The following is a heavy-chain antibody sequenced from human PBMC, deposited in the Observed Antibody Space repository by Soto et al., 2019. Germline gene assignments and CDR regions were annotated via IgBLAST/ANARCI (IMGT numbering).Heavy chain of an antibody. CDR2: MYYSGTT. CDR3: ARGNDFSPGWFAP. Sequence: QVQLQESGPGLVKPSQTLSLTCTVSAGSISSGTYYWNWIRQHPGKGLEWVGYMYYSGTTYYNPSLPSRVTISGDTSKIQCSLNLSSVTVADTAVYYCARGNDFSPGWFAPWGQGIMVTVSS. J-gene: IGHJ5*02. V-gene: IGHV4-31*03. D-gene: IGHD4-4*01. CDR1: AGSISSGTYY.